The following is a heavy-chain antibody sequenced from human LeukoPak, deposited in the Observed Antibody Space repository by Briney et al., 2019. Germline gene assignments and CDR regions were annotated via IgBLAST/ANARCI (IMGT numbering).Heavy chain of an antibody. CDR3: ARDTPDLALNVAVAT. V-gene: IGHV3-74*01. CDR1: GFTFRNYG. Sequence: PGGSLRLSCAASGFTFRNYGMHWVRQAPGKGLVWVSRFNSDGNAVTYADSVKGRFTISRDNAKNTLYLQMNSLRAEDTPVYYSARDTPDLALNVAVATWGQGNLVTVSS. J-gene: IGHJ5*02. CDR2: FNSDGNAV. D-gene: IGHD2-15*01.